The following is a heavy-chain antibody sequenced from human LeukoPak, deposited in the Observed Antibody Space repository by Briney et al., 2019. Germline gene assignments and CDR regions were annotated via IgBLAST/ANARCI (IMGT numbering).Heavy chain of an antibody. Sequence: PSETLSLTCTVSGGSISSYYWSWVRQPPGKGLEWIGYIYYSGSTNYNPSLKSRVTISVDTSKNQFSLKLSSVTAADTAVYYCARVAAARLDYWGQGTLVTVSS. V-gene: IGHV4-59*01. J-gene: IGHJ4*02. CDR3: ARVAAARLDY. D-gene: IGHD6-6*01. CDR1: GGSISSYY. CDR2: IYYSGST.